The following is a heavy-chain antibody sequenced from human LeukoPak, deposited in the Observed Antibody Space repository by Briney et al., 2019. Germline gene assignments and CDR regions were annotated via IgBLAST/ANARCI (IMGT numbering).Heavy chain of an antibody. Sequence: SQTLSLTCAISGDSVSSNSAAWNWIRQSPSRGLEWLGRTYYRSKWYNDYAVSVKSRITINPDTSKNQFSLQLNSVTPEDTAVYYCARFYDYGDYGFRSGMVYWGQGTLVTVSS. CDR3: ARFYDYGDYGFRSGMVY. D-gene: IGHD4-17*01. CDR1: GDSVSSNSAA. J-gene: IGHJ4*02. CDR2: TYYRSKWYN. V-gene: IGHV6-1*01.